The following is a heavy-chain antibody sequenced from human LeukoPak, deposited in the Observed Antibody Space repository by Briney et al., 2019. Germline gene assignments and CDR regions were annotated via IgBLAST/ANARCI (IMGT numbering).Heavy chain of an antibody. D-gene: IGHD6-19*01. J-gene: IGHJ4*02. V-gene: IGHV3-48*01. CDR1: GFTFSSHS. CDR3: AREGEIAVAGLDY. CDR2: ISSSSSTI. Sequence: GGSLRLSCAASGFTFSSHSMNWVRQAPGKGLEWVSYISSSSSTIYYADSVKGRFTISRDNAKNSLYLQMNSLRAEDTAVYYCAREGEIAVAGLDYWGQGTLVTVSS.